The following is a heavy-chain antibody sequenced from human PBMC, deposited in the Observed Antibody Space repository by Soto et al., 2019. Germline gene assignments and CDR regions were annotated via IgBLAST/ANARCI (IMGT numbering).Heavy chain of an antibody. CDR2: ISGNGGDYT. D-gene: IGHD2-2*01. CDR1: GFTFSTYA. CDR3: VPLCRYCSTTTPS. J-gene: IGHJ4*02. Sequence: EVQLLESGGGLVQPGGSLRLSCAASGFTFSTYAMSWVRQAPRKGLEWVSAISGNGGDYTYYADSVKGRLTISRDNSNNTLYLQMNSLRAEDTAVYYCVPLCRYCSTTTPSWGQGTLVTVAS. V-gene: IGHV3-23*01.